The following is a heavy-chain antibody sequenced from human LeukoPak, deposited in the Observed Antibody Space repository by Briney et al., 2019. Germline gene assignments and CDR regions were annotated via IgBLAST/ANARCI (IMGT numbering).Heavy chain of an antibody. Sequence: GSSVKVSCKASGGTFSRYAVSWVRLTPGQGLEGLGGIIPVFGTTTYAQKFQAKVTMTADKSTNTAYLEISSLTSDDTAVYYCARCSPGDSSNFYAVLQYWGQGTQVTVST. J-gene: IGHJ4*02. CDR1: GGTFSRYA. V-gene: IGHV1-69*06. CDR3: ARCSPGDSSNFYAVLQY. CDR2: IIPVFGTT. D-gene: IGHD3-22*01.